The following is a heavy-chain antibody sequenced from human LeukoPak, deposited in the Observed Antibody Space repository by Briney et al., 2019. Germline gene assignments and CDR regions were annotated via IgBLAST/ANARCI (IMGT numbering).Heavy chain of an antibody. D-gene: IGHD3-22*01. CDR1: GNSISSGDNY. V-gene: IGHV4-61*02. J-gene: IGHJ4*02. CDR2: IYTSGST. Sequence: SETLSLTCTVSGNSISSGDNYWSWIRQPAGKGLECIGRIYTSGSTNYNPSLKSRVTISGDTSKNQFSLRLSSVTAADTAVYYCARASYSYDINGWVPFDYWGQGTLVTVSS. CDR3: ARASYSYDINGWVPFDY.